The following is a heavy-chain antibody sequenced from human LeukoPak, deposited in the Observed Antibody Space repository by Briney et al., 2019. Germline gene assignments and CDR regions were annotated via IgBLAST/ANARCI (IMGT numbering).Heavy chain of an antibody. Sequence: ASVKVSCKASGYTFTGYYMHWVRQAPGQGLEWMGWINPNSGGTNYAQKFQGRVTMTRDTSISTAYMELSRLRSDGTAVYYCASERESRDGYNYDGRVYPLTFDYWGQGTLVTVSS. J-gene: IGHJ4*02. CDR1: GYTFTGYY. CDR3: ASERESRDGYNYDGRVYPLTFDY. V-gene: IGHV1-2*02. CDR2: INPNSGGT. D-gene: IGHD5-24*01.